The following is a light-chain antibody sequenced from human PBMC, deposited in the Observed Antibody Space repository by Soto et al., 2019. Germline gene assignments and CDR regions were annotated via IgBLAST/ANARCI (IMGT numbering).Light chain of an antibody. CDR1: QSVSSSQ. CDR2: GAS. V-gene: IGKV3-20*01. CDR3: QQYGSSGVT. J-gene: IGKJ3*01. Sequence: EIVLTQSPGTLSLSPGERATLSCRASQSVSSSQLAWYQQRPGQAPRLLVYGASTRATGIADRFSGRWSGTDFTLTISRLEPEDFAVYYCQQYGSSGVTFGPGTKVDIK.